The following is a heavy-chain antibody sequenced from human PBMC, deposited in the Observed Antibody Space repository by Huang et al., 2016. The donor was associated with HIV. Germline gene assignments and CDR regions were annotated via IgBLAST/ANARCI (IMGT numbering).Heavy chain of an antibody. D-gene: IGHD6-19*01. Sequence: EVQLVESGGGLVKPGGSLRLSCAASGFTFSSYSMNWVRQAPGKGLEWVSCISSSISYIYYADSVKGRFTISRDNAKNSLYLQMNSLRAEDTAVYYCARDWSVFRQWLAGDAFDIWGQGTMVTVSS. J-gene: IGHJ3*02. V-gene: IGHV3-21*05. CDR2: ISSSISYI. CDR1: GFTFSSYS. CDR3: ARDWSVFRQWLAGDAFDI.